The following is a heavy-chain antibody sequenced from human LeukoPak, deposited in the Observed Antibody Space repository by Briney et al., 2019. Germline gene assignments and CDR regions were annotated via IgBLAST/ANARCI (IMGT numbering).Heavy chain of an antibody. Sequence: PGGSLRLSCAASGFTFSSYAMSWVRRAPGKGLEWVSTFSGSGSSTYYADSVKGRFTISRDNSKNTLYLQMNSLRAEDTAVYYSAKEGVIDGGNSVSLYYFDYWGQGTLVTVSS. CDR3: AKEGVIDGGNSVSLYYFDY. CDR2: FSGSGSST. V-gene: IGHV3-23*01. D-gene: IGHD4-23*01. CDR1: GFTFSSYA. J-gene: IGHJ4*02.